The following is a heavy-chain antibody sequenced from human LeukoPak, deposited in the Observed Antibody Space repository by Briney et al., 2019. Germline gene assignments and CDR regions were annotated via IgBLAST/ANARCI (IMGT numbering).Heavy chain of an antibody. CDR3: ARTSIAVGDYYYYGMDV. V-gene: IGHV1-69*01. Sequence: SVKVSCKASGGTFSSYAISWVRQAPGQGLEWMGGIIPIFGTANYAQKFQGRVAITADESTSTAYMELSSLRSEDTAVYYCARTSIAVGDYYYYGMDVWGQGTTVTVSS. J-gene: IGHJ6*02. CDR2: IIPIFGTA. D-gene: IGHD6-6*01. CDR1: GGTFSSYA.